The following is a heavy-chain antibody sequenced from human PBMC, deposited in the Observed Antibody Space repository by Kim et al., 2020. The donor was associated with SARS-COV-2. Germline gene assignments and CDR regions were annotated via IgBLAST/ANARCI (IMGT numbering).Heavy chain of an antibody. Sequence: ASVKVSCKASGYTFTGYYMHWVRQAPGQGLEWMGWINPNSGGTNYAQKFQGRVTMTRDTSISTAYMELSRLRSDDTAVYYCARDESYGFHFDYWGQGTLVTVSS. CDR3: ARDESYGFHFDY. J-gene: IGHJ4*02. D-gene: IGHD5-18*01. V-gene: IGHV1-2*02. CDR2: INPNSGGT. CDR1: GYTFTGYY.